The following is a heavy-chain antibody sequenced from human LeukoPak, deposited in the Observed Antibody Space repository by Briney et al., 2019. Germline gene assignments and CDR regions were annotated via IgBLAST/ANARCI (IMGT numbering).Heavy chain of an antibody. Sequence: GGSLRLSCAASGFTFSSYWTSWVRQAPGKGLEWVANIKQDGSEKYYVDSVKGRFTISRDNAKNSLYLQMNSLRAEDTAVYYCARSEYYYDSSGYGYWGQGTLVTVSS. CDR2: IKQDGSEK. V-gene: IGHV3-7*01. CDR1: GFTFSSYW. D-gene: IGHD3-22*01. J-gene: IGHJ4*02. CDR3: ARSEYYYDSSGYGY.